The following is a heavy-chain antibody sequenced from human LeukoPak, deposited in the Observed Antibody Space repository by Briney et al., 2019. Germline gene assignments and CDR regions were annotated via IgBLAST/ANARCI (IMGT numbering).Heavy chain of an antibody. Sequence: GGSLRLSCAASGFTVSSNYMSWVRQAPGKGLEWVSVIYSGGSTYYADSVKGRFTISRDNSKNTLYLQMNSLRAEDTAVYYCARSRDGYKFDNFFDYWGQGTLVTVSS. D-gene: IGHD5-24*01. CDR3: ARSRDGYKFDNFFDY. CDR1: GFTVSSNY. J-gene: IGHJ4*02. V-gene: IGHV3-53*01. CDR2: IYSGGST.